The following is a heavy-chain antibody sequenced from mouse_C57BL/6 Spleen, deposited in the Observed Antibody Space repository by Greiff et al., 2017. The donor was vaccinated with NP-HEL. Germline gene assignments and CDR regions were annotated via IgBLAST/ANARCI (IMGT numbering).Heavy chain of an antibody. J-gene: IGHJ4*01. V-gene: IGHV1-26*01. Sequence: VQLQQSGPELVKPGASVKISCKASGYTFTDYYMNWVKQSHGKSLEWIGDINPNNGGTSYNQKFKGKATLTVDKSSSTAYMELRSLTSEDSAVYYCARSGYSKGDAMDYWGQGTSVTVSS. CDR3: ARSGYSKGDAMDY. D-gene: IGHD2-5*01. CDR2: INPNNGGT. CDR1: GYTFTDYY.